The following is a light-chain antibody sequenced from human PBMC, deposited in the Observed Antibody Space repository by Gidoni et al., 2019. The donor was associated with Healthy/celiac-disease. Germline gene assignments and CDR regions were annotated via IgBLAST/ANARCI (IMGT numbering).Light chain of an antibody. J-gene: IGKJ1*01. Sequence: EIVLTQSPATLSVSPGERATLSCRASQSVSSNLARYQQKPGQAPRLRIYGASTRATGIPARFSGIWSGTEFTLTISSLQSEDFAVYYCQQYNNWSPETFGQGTKVEIK. V-gene: IGKV3-15*01. CDR2: GAS. CDR3: QQYNNWSPET. CDR1: QSVSSN.